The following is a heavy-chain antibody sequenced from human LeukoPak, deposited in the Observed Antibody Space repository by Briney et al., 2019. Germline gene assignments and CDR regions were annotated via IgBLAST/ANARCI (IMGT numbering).Heavy chain of an antibody. J-gene: IGHJ6*03. CDR1: GYTFTSYY. V-gene: IGHV1-46*01. CDR3: ARIGYYYYYMDV. CDR2: INPSGGST. Sequence: ASVKVSCKASGYTFTSYYMHWVRQAPGQGLEWMGIINPSGGSTSYAQKFQGRVTMTRDMSTSTVYMELSSLRSEDTAVYYCARIGYYYYYMDVWGKGTTVTISS. D-gene: IGHD3-22*01.